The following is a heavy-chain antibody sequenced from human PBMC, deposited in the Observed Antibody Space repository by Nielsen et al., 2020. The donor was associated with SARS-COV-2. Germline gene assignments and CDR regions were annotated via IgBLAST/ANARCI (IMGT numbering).Heavy chain of an antibody. V-gene: IGHV3-30*14. J-gene: IGHJ6*02. CDR1: GFTFSSYA. Sequence: GESLKISCAASGFTFSSYAMHWVRQAPGKGLEWVAVISYDGSNKYYADSVKGRFTISRDNSKNTLYLQMNSLRAEDTAVYYCARDNVIAAAGIYYYYGMDVWGQGTTVTVSS. CDR2: ISYDGSNK. CDR3: ARDNVIAAAGIYYYYGMDV. D-gene: IGHD6-13*01.